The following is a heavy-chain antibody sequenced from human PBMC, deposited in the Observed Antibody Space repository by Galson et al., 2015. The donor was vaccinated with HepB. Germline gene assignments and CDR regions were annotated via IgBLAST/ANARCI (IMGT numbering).Heavy chain of an antibody. D-gene: IGHD1-20*01. CDR3: ARVTSTHNFGRSRYSFYYYGMDV. CDR2: INTNTGEP. V-gene: IGHV7-4-1*02. CDR1: GYTFTNYA. Sequence: SVKVSCKASGYTFTNYAINRVRQAPGQGLEWMGWINTNTGEPTYAQAFTGRFVFSLDTSVTTAHLQISSLKPEDTAVYYCARVTSTHNFGRSRYSFYYYGMDVWGQGTTVTVPS. J-gene: IGHJ6*02.